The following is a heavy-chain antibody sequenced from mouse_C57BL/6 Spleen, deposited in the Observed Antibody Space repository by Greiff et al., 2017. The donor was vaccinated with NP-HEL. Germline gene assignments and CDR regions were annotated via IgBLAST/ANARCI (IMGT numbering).Heavy chain of an antibody. V-gene: IGHV1-82*01. CDR3: AGFAWFAY. CDR2: IYPGDGDT. CDR1: GYAFSSSW. Sequence: VKVVESGPELVKPGASVKISCKASGYAFSSSWMNWVKQRPGKGLEWIGRIYPGDGDTNYNGKFKGKATLTADKSSSTAYMQLSSLTSEDSAVYFCAGFAWFAYWGQGTLVTVSA. J-gene: IGHJ3*01.